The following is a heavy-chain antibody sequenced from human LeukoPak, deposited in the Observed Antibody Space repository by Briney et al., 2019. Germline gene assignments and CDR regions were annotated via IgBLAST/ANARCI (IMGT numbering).Heavy chain of an antibody. CDR2: ISGTGGST. J-gene: IGHJ4*02. CDR1: GFTFRNYG. V-gene: IGHV3-23*01. Sequence: PGRSLRLSCEASGFTFRNYGMIWVRQAPGKGLEWVSGISGTGGSTYYADSVRGRFTISRDNSKNTLYLQMNSLRAEDTAVYYCGDYYGRNCFDYWGQGTLVTVSS. D-gene: IGHD1-26*01. CDR3: GDYYGRNCFDY.